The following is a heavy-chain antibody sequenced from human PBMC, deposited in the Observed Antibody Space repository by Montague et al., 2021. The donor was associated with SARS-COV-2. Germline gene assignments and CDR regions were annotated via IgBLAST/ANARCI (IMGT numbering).Heavy chain of an antibody. CDR3: ARDGFLYDTSGNLKSYNGMDV. V-gene: IGHV3-48*03. D-gene: IGHD3-22*01. Sequence: SLRLSCAASGFIFNDYEMNWVRQAPGKGLEWVSYISRSGSIIYYADSVKGRFTISRDNTKKSLFLHMKRLRAEDTAIYFCARDGFLYDTSGNLKSYNGMDVWGQGTAVTVS. CDR1: GFIFNDYE. CDR2: ISRSGSII. J-gene: IGHJ6*02.